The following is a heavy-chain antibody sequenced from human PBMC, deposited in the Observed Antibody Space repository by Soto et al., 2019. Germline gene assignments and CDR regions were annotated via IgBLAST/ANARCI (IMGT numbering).Heavy chain of an antibody. CDR1: GGTFSSYA. CDR2: IIPIFGTA. CDR3: ARDKPPDRYYYYGMDV. D-gene: IGHD3-22*01. J-gene: IGHJ6*02. Sequence: SVKVSCKATGGTFSSYAISWVRQAPGQGLEWMGGIIPIFGTANYAQKFQGRVTITADESTSTAYMELSSLRSEDTAVYYCARDKPPDRYYYYGMDVWGQGTRVTVSS. V-gene: IGHV1-69*13.